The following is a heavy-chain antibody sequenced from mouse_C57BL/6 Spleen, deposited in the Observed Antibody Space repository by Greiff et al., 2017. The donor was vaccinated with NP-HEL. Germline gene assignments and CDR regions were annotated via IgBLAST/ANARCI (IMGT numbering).Heavy chain of an antibody. CDR2: ISYDGSN. V-gene: IGHV3-6*01. Sequence: EVKLMESGPGLVKPSQSLSLTCSVTGYSITSGYYWNWIRQFPGNKLEWMGYISYDGSNNYNPSLKNRISITRDTSKNQFFLKLNSVTTEDTATYYCARRLGGAPWFAYWGQGTLVTVSA. CDR1: GYSITSGYY. CDR3: ARRLGGAPWFAY. D-gene: IGHD4-1*01. J-gene: IGHJ3*01.